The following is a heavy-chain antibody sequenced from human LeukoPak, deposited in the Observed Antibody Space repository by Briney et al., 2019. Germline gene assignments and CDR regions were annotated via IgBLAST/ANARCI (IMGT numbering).Heavy chain of an antibody. Sequence: ASVKVSCKASGYTFTGDYMHWVRQAPGQGLEWMGRINPNSGGTNYAQKFQGRVTMTRDTSISTAYMELSRLRSDDTAVYYCARDFYYGSGSNWGQGTLVTVSS. V-gene: IGHV1-2*06. CDR3: ARDFYYGSGSN. D-gene: IGHD3-10*01. CDR2: INPNSGGT. CDR1: GYTFTGDY. J-gene: IGHJ4*02.